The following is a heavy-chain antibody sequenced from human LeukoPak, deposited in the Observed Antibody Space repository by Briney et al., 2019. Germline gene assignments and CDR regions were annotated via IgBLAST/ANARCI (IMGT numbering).Heavy chain of an antibody. J-gene: IGHJ6*02. V-gene: IGHV3-30-3*01. CDR2: ISYDGSNK. CDR1: GFTFSSYA. CDR3: AGEDGMDV. Sequence: GGSLRLSCAASGFTFSSYAMHWVRQDPGKGLEWVAVISYDGSNKYYADSVKGRFTISRDNSKNTLYLQMNSLRAEDTAVYYCAGEDGMDVWGQGTTVTVSS.